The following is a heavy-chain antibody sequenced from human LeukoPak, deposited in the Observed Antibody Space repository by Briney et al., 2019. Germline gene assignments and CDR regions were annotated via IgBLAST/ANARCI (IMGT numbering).Heavy chain of an antibody. CDR1: GVTFSSYA. CDR3: ADTVEQFFDY. Sequence: SVKLSCEASGVTFSSYAISWVRQAPGQGLEWMGGISPIVDTANYAQTLQGRFTITADNSTSTAYMNLTSLRSETPAVYYCADTVEQFFDYWGQGTLVTVSS. D-gene: IGHD1/OR15-1a*01. J-gene: IGHJ4*02. V-gene: IGHV1-69*06. CDR2: ISPIVDTA.